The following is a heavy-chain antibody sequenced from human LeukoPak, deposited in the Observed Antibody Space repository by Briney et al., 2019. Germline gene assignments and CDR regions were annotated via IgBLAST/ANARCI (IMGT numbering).Heavy chain of an antibody. CDR1: GYSFTVFY. D-gene: IGHD3-10*01. Sequence: GASVKVSCKASGYSFTVFYIHWVRQAPGQGLEWMGWIHPRSGETNYAYKFRGRVTMTRDTSISTTYMDLGSLGSDDTAVYYCARDGEYGTGSYYRGCFDYWGQGTLVTVSS. J-gene: IGHJ4*02. CDR2: IHPRSGET. CDR3: ARDGEYGTGSYYRGCFDY. V-gene: IGHV1-2*02.